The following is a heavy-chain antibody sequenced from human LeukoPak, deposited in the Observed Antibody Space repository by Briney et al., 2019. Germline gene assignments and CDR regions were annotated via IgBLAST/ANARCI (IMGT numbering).Heavy chain of an antibody. Sequence: GGSLRLSCEASGFPFSSYAMTWVREAPGKGLEWVSSIGSDGKTHYSESVKGRFVISRDIFGGMVFLQLNSLRVEDTPLYYCARDLHYYVAIDVWGQGTTVTVSS. J-gene: IGHJ6*02. D-gene: IGHD3-10*02. CDR3: ARDLHYYVAIDV. CDR1: GFPFSSYA. V-gene: IGHV3-23*01. CDR2: IGSDGKT.